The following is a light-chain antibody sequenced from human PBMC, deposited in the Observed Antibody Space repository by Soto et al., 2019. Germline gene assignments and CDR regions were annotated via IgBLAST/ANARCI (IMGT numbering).Light chain of an antibody. CDR3: AAWDDSRNGVL. CDR2: SNN. V-gene: IGLV1-44*01. CDR1: SSSIGTHT. Sequence: QAVVTQPPSASGTPGQRVTISCSDSSSSIGTHTVNWYQQLPETAPKLLIYSNNQRPSGVPDRFSGSKSGTSASLAISGLQSEDEADYYCAAWDDSRNGVLFGGGTKLTVL. J-gene: IGLJ2*01.